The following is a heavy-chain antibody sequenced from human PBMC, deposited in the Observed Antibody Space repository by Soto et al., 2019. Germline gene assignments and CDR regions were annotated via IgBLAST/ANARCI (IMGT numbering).Heavy chain of an antibody. CDR3: ARDLGVPTINRRMTWFDP. V-gene: IGHV4-59*01. CDR2: IDHSGRT. J-gene: IGHJ5*02. D-gene: IGHD3-3*01. CDR1: GGSISSFF. Sequence: QVQVRESGAGLVKPSETLSLVCTVSGGSISSFFWSWIRQPPGKGLEWIGFIDHSGRTAYNPSLRSRATISVDTSKNHLSLKLDSVTAADTAMYYCARDLGVPTINRRMTWFDPWGQGTLVIVSS.